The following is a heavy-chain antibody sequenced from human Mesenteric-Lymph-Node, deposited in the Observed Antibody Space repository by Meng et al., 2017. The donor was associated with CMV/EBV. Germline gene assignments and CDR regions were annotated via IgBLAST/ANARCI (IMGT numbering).Heavy chain of an antibody. D-gene: IGHD3-22*01. CDR2: IYYSGST. Sequence: SETLSLTCTVSGGSISSYYWSWIRQPPGKGLEWIGYIYYSGSTNYNPSLKSRVTISVDTSKNQFSLKLSSVTAADTAVYYCARESGPVTRIAFDYWGQGTLVTVSS. V-gene: IGHV4-59*01. CDR1: GGSISSYY. J-gene: IGHJ4*02. CDR3: ARESGPVTRIAFDY.